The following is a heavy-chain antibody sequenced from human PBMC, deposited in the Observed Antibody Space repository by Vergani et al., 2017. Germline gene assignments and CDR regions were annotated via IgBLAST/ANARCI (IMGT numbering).Heavy chain of an antibody. CDR2: ISYDGSNK. D-gene: IGHD4-17*01. CDR1: GFTFSSYA. CDR3: ARGVTTVTTLGY. Sequence: QVQLVESGGGVVQPGRSLRLSCAASGFTFSSYAMHWVRQAPGKGLEWVAVISYDGSNKYYADSVKGRFTISRDNSKNTLYQQMNSLRAEDTAVYYCARGVTTVTTLGYWGQGTLVTVSS. V-gene: IGHV3-30-3*01. J-gene: IGHJ4*02.